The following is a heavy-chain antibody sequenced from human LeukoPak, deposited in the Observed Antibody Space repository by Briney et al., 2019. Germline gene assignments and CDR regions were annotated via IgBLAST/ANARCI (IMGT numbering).Heavy chain of an antibody. D-gene: IGHD3-10*01. J-gene: IGHJ6*02. Sequence: PGGSLRLSRAASGFTFSTYWMSWVRQAPGKGLEWVANIRQDGSAKYYLDSVKGRFTISRDNAKNSLYLQMNSLRAEDTAVYSCTRDRQGPKLYEMHVWGQGTTVTVSS. CDR3: TRDRQGPKLYEMHV. CDR1: GFTFSTYW. V-gene: IGHV3-7*01. CDR2: IRQDGSAK.